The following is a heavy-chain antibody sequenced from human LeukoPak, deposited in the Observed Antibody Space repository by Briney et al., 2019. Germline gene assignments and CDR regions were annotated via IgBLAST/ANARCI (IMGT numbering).Heavy chain of an antibody. D-gene: IGHD3-16*01. J-gene: IGHJ2*01. V-gene: IGHV3-23*01. CDR3: AKDKIKGDRKWSFDL. CDR2: IFPSGGNT. CDR1: GFTFSSFA. Sequence: GGSLRLSCAASGFTFSSFAMTWVRQTPGMGLDWVSSIFPSGGNTFYADSVKGRFTVSRDNSKDTLYLQMNSLRSEDTAVYFCAKDKIKGDRKWSFDLRGRGTLVTVSS.